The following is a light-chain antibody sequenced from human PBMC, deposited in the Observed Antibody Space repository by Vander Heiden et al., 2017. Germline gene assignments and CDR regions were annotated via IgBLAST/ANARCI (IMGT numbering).Light chain of an antibody. Sequence: QLVLTQSPSASASLGASVKLTCTLSSGHISYAIAWHQQQPEKGPRHLMKLNSDGSHTKGDGIPDRFSGSSSGTERYLTISSLQSEDEADYYCQTWGPGVVVFGGGTKLTVI. CDR3: QTWGPGVVV. CDR2: LNSDGSH. CDR1: SGHISYA. J-gene: IGLJ2*01. V-gene: IGLV4-69*01.